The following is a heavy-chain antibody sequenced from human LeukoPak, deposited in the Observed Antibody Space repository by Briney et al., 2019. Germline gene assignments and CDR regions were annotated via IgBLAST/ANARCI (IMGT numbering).Heavy chain of an antibody. CDR3: ARDQRYDILEPYYYMDV. CDR1: GGTFSSYA. D-gene: IGHD3-9*01. J-gene: IGHJ6*03. V-gene: IGHV1-69*05. Sequence: GSSVKVSCKASGGTFSSYAISWVRQAPGQGLDWMGRIIPIFGTANYAQKFQGRVTITTDESTSTAYMELSSLRSEDTAVYYCARDQRYDILEPYYYMDVWGKGTTVTVSS. CDR2: IIPIFGTA.